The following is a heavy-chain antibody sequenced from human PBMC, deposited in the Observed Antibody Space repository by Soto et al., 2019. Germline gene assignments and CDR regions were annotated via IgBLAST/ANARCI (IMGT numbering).Heavy chain of an antibody. CDR3: ARGYNWNGPTFGMDV. Sequence: SMCWVGQDPKQVLERMGIINPSGGSTSYAQKFQGRVTMTRDTSTSTVYMELSSLRSEDTAVYYCARGYNWNGPTFGMDVWGQGTTV. CDR1: S. V-gene: IGHV1-46*01. J-gene: IGHJ6*02. D-gene: IGHD1-20*01. CDR2: INPSGGST.